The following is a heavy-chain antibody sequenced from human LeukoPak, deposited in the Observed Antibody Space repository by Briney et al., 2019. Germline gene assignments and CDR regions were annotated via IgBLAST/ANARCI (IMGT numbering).Heavy chain of an antibody. D-gene: IGHD4-17*01. CDR1: GGSISSGGYY. V-gene: IGHV4-30-2*01. CDR3: ARSNGDKDFDY. CDR2: IYHSGST. Sequence: SQTLSLTCTVSGGSISSGGYYWSWIRQPPGKGLEWIGYIYHSGSTYYNPSLKSRVTISVDRSKNQFSLKLSSVTAADTAVYYCARSNGDKDFDYWGQGTLVTVSS. J-gene: IGHJ4*02.